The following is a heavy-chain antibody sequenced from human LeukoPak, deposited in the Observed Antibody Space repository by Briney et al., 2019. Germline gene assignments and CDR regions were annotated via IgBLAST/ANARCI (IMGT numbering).Heavy chain of an antibody. Sequence: SETLSLTCTVSGGSISSSSFYWGWIRQPPGKGLEWIGSMYYSGSTYYNPSLKSRVTISVDTSKNQFSLKLTSVTAADTAVYYCARDSSYTTSWPFDYWGQGNLVTVSS. J-gene: IGHJ4*02. D-gene: IGHD6-13*01. CDR1: GGSISSSSFY. CDR2: MYYSGST. CDR3: ARDSSYTTSWPFDY. V-gene: IGHV4-39*07.